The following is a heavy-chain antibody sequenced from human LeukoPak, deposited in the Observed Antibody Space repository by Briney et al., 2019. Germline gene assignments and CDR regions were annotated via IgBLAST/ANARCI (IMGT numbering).Heavy chain of an antibody. CDR2: IIPILGIA. CDR3: AREVTMVRGVIITPYLDY. D-gene: IGHD3-10*01. Sequence: SVKVSCKASGGTFSSYTISWVRQAPGQGLEWMGRIIPILGIANYAQKFQGRVTITADKSTSTAYMELSSLRSEDTAVYYCAREVTMVRGVIITPYLDYWGPGTLVTASS. CDR1: GGTFSSYT. V-gene: IGHV1-69*04. J-gene: IGHJ4*02.